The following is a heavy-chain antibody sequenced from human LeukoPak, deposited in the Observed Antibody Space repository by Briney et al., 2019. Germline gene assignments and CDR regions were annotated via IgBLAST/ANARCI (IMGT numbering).Heavy chain of an antibody. CDR1: GGSINSGDYY. CDR3: ASASLAAAGTYWFDP. J-gene: IGHJ5*02. Sequence: PSQTLSLTCTVSGGSINSGDYYWTWIRQPPGKGLEWIGYIYYSGSTYYNPSLKSRVTISVDTSKNQFSLKLSSVTAADTAVYYCASASLAAAGTYWFDPWGQGTLVTVSS. V-gene: IGHV4-31*03. CDR2: IYYSGST. D-gene: IGHD6-13*01.